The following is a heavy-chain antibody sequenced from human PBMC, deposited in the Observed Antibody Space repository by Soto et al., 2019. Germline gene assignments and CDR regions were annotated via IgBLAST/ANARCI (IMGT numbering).Heavy chain of an antibody. D-gene: IGHD6-13*01. CDR3: ATEQQLVPGTSYYGMDV. V-gene: IGHV1-2*02. J-gene: IGHJ6*02. CDR1: GYTFTGYY. CDR2: INPNSGGT. Sequence: ASVKVSCKASGYTFTGYYMHWVRQAPGQGLEWMGWINPNSGGTNYAQKFQGRVTMTRDTSISTAYMELSRLRSDDTAVYYCATEQQLVPGTSYYGMDVCGQGTMVTVCS.